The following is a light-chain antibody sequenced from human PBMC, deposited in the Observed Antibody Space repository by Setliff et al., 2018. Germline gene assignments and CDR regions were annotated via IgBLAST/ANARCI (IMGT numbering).Light chain of an antibody. V-gene: IGLV2-8*01. CDR3: ASYTTSKTYV. Sequence: QSALAQPPSASGSPGQSVTISCTGTSSDIGGYNYVSWYQQHPGKAPKLMIYDVSKRPSGVPDRFSGSKSGNTAPLTISGLQAEDEADYYCASYTTSKTYVFGTGTKVTVL. J-gene: IGLJ1*01. CDR2: DVS. CDR1: SSDIGGYNY.